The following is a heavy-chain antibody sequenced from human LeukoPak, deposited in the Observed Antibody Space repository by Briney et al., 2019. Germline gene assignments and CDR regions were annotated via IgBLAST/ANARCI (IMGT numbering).Heavy chain of an antibody. J-gene: IGHJ6*02. CDR2: IYSGGST. CDR3: ARDGWQQLGKNYYYYGMDV. Sequence: GGSLRLSCAASGFTVSSSYMSWVRQALGKGLEWVSVIYSGGSTYYADSVKGRFTISRDNSKNTLYLQMNSLRAEDTAVYYCARDGWQQLGKNYYYYGMDVWGQGTTVTVSS. D-gene: IGHD6-13*01. V-gene: IGHV3-53*01. CDR1: GFTVSSSY.